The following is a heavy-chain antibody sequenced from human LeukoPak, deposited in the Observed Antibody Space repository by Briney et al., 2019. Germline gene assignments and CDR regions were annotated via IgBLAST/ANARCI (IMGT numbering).Heavy chain of an antibody. D-gene: IGHD6-13*01. V-gene: IGHV3-23*01. J-gene: IGHJ4*02. CDR1: GFTFSSYD. CDR2: ISDSGGRT. CDR3: ARDHVAAAGTPQH. Sequence: GGSLRLSCAASGFTFSSYDMNWVRQAPGKGLEWVSAISDSGGRTYYADSVKGRFTISRDNSKNTQSLQTNGLRAEDTAVYYCARDHVAAAGTPQHWGQGTLVTVSS.